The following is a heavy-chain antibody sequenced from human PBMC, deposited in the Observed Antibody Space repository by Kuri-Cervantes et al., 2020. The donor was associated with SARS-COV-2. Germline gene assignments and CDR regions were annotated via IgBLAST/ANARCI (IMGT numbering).Heavy chain of an antibody. V-gene: IGHV3-33*01. CDR1: GFTFSSYG. Sequence: GGSLRLSCAASGFTFSSYGMHWVRQAPGKGLEWVAVIWYDGSNKYYADSVKGRFTISRDNSKNTLYLQMNSLRAEDTAVYYCVRDLRYYGSGSWDHMDVWGKGTTVTVSS. J-gene: IGHJ6*03. CDR2: IWYDGSNK. D-gene: IGHD3-10*01. CDR3: VRDLRYYGSGSWDHMDV.